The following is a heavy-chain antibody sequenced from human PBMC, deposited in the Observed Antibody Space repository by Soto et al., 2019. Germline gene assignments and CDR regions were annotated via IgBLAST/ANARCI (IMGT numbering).Heavy chain of an antibody. V-gene: IGHV4-59*11. CDR2: IYYSGSP. CDR1: GGSISSHY. J-gene: IGHJ2*01. D-gene: IGHD4-4*01. CDR3: AGGRDDYNGWYFDL. Sequence: QVQLQESGPGLVKPSETLSLTCTVSGGSISSHYRSWIRQTPGKGLEWIGYIYYSGSPNYNPSLESRATISADTSKNQFSLKLSSVTATDTAIYYCAGGRDDYNGWYFDLWGRGTLVTVSS.